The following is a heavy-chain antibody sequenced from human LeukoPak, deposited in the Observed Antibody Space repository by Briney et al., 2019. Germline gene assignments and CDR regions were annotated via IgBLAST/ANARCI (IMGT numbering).Heavy chain of an antibody. V-gene: IGHV3-74*01. D-gene: IGHD2-15*01. CDR2: INREGRTK. Sequence: GGSLRLSCESSGLSFSNFWMYWVRQAPGKGLEGVSRINREGRTKDYGSSVRGRFSISRDNARNTVFLQLNSLRAEDTAVFNCPREIAVVPPGMGIYYYYFMDVWGKGTTVTVSS. J-gene: IGHJ6*03. CDR3: PREIAVVPPGMGIYYYYFMDV. CDR1: GLSFSNFW.